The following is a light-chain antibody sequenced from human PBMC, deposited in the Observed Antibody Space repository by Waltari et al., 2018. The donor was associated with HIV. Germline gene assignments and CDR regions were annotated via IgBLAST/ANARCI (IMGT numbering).Light chain of an antibody. Sequence: QSALTQPASVSGSPGQSISISCTGTSSDVGGYNAVSWYQQHPAKAPKLVILEVSNRPSGVSNRFSGSKSGNRASLTISGLQAEDEAYYYCSSYTSSDTVVVGGGTKVTVL. CDR2: EVS. V-gene: IGLV2-14*01. J-gene: IGLJ2*01. CDR1: SSDVGGYNA. CDR3: SSYTSSDTVV.